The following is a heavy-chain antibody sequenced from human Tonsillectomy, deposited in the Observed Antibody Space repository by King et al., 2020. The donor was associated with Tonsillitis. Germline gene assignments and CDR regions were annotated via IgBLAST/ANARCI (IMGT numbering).Heavy chain of an antibody. CDR3: ATVRWIHLWHHFDY. CDR2: INPNSGGT. D-gene: IGHD5-18*01. J-gene: IGHJ4*02. V-gene: IGHV1-2*02. CDR1: GNTFTGYY. Sequence: VQLVESGAEVKKPGASVKVSCTASGNTFTGYYMHWVRQAPGQGLEWMGWINPNSGGTHYAQKFQGRVTMTRDTSISIAYMELSRLRSDDTAVYFCATVRWIHLWHHFDYWGQGTLVTVSS.